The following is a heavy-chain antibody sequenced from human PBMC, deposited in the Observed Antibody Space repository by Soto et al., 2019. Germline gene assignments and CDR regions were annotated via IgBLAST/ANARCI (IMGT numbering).Heavy chain of an antibody. CDR2: IFYGGTT. CDR3: VRHGGYCTGGSCERGWFDP. Sequence: QVQLQESGPGLVTPSETLSLTCTVSGGSISSYYLSWIRQPPGMGLEWIGYIFYGGTTRYNPSLKRRITISVDTSKNQFSLKLRSVTAADTAVYYCVRHGGYCTGGSCERGWFDPWGQGAQVTVSS. J-gene: IGHJ5*02. CDR1: GGSISSYY. V-gene: IGHV4-59*08. D-gene: IGHD2-15*01.